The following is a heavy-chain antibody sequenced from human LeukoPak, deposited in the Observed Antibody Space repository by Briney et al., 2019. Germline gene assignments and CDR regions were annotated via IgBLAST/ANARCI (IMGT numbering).Heavy chain of an antibody. CDR2: IKQDGSEK. D-gene: IGHD6-6*01. V-gene: IGHV3-7*03. CDR3: AKDFHGASSSGKFDY. CDR1: GFTFSSYW. Sequence: GGSLRLSCAASGFTFSSYWMSWVRQAPGKGLEWVANIKQDGSEKYYVDSVKGRFTISRDNAKNSLYLQMNSLRAEDTALYYCAKDFHGASSSGKFDYWGQGTLVTVSS. J-gene: IGHJ4*02.